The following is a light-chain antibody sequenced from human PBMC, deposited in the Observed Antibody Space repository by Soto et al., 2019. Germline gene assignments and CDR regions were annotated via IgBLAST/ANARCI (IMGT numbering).Light chain of an antibody. J-gene: IGKJ1*01. Sequence: EIELTQSPCTLSLSPGERATFSCLARQSVSSNYLGWYQQKPGQAPRLLIYGAFKRATGIPDRFSGSGSGTDFTLTISRMEPEDFAVYCCQQYGSSPRTFGQGTKVDIK. CDR1: QSVSSNY. V-gene: IGKV3-20*01. CDR3: QQYGSSPRT. CDR2: GAF.